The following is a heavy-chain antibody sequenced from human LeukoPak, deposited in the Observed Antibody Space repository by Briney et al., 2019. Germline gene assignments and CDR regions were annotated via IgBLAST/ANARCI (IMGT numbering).Heavy chain of an antibody. CDR3: ARARGSSWYERYYYMDV. CDR2: ISAYNGNT. CDR1: GYTFTSYG. V-gene: IGHV1-18*01. D-gene: IGHD6-13*01. Sequence: ASVKVSCKASGYTFTSYGISWVRQAPGQGLEWMGWISAYNGNTNYAQKLQGRVTMTTDTSASTAYMELRSLRSDDTAVYYCARARGSSWYERYYYMDVWGKGTTVTDSS. J-gene: IGHJ6*03.